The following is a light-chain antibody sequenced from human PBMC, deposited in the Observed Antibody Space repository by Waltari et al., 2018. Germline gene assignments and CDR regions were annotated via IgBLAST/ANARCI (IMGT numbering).Light chain of an antibody. CDR1: SSDIGSSNY. CDR2: DVN. CDR3: SSYTTVTTVI. V-gene: IGLV2-14*01. Sequence: QYALTQPASVSGSPGQSITIACTGTSSDIGSSNYVSWYHPHPGKSPKLMIYDVNNRPSGVSSRFSGSKSGNTASLTISGLQAEDEADYYCSSYTTVTTVIFGGGTKLTVV. J-gene: IGLJ2*01.